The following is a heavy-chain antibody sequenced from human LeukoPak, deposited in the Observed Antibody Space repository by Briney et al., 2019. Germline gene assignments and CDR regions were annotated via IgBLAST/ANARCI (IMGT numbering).Heavy chain of an antibody. V-gene: IGHV4-59*01. D-gene: IGHD3-16*01. CDR1: GGSISSFY. Sequence: SETLSLTCSVSGGSISSFYWNWVRQPPGKGLEWIGYMSNSGSTNYNPSLKSRLTISVDTSKNHLSLRLSSVTAADTAVYYCARGNYDDSYAYGGDFDSWGQGTLVTVSS. CDR2: MSNSGST. CDR3: ARGNYDDSYAYGGDFDS. J-gene: IGHJ4*02.